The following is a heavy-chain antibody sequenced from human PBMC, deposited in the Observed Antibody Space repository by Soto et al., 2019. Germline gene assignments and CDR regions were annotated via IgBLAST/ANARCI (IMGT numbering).Heavy chain of an antibody. CDR2: MHSDVTT. V-gene: IGHV3-53*01. CDR1: GFSVTANS. J-gene: IGHJ5*02. Sequence: GGSLRLSCAASGFSVTANSMSWVRQAPGKGLEWVSVMHSDVTTYYADSVKGRFIISRDNSKNTLYLQMNNLRGEDTARYFCARQLSGSWYNWFDPWGQGTLVTVSS. CDR3: ARQLSGSWYNWFDP. D-gene: IGHD6-13*01.